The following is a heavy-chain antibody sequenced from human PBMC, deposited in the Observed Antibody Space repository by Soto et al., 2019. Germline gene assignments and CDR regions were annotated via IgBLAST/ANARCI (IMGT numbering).Heavy chain of an antibody. D-gene: IGHD3-3*01. CDR1: GGSISSSSYY. CDR2: IYYSGST. V-gene: IGHV4-39*01. Sequence: SETLSLTCTVSGGSISSSSYYWGWIRQPPGKGLEWIGSIYYSGSTYYNPSLKSRVTISVDTSKNQFSLKLRSVTAADTAVYYCARHITDFWSGYQDYWGQGTLVTVSS. CDR3: ARHITDFWSGYQDY. J-gene: IGHJ4*02.